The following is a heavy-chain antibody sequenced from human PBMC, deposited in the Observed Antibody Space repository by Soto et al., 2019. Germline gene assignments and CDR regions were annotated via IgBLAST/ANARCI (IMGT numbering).Heavy chain of an antibody. CDR3: ATSSGYYYGMDV. CDR1: GFTFSSYG. CDR2: ISYDGSNK. Sequence: QVQLVESGGGVVQPGRCLRLSCAASGFTFSSYGMHWVRQAPSKGLEWVAVISYDGSNKYYADSVKGRFTISRDNSKNTLYLQMNSLRAEDTAVYYCATSSGYYYGMDVWGQGTTVTVSS. J-gene: IGHJ6*02. V-gene: IGHV3-30*03.